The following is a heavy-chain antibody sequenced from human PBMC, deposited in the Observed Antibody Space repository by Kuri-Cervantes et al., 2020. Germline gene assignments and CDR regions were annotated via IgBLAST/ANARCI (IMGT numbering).Heavy chain of an antibody. CDR1: GGSFGGYY. D-gene: IGHD6-6*01. CDR2: INHSGST. J-gene: IGHJ5*02. V-gene: IGHV4-34*01. Sequence: SETLSLTCAVYGGSFGGYYWSWIRQPPGKGLEWIGEINHSGSTNYNPSLKSRVTISVDTSKNQFSLKLSSVTAADTAVYYCARRSIAAFRVHFDPWGQGTLVTVSS. CDR3: ARRSIAAFRVHFDP.